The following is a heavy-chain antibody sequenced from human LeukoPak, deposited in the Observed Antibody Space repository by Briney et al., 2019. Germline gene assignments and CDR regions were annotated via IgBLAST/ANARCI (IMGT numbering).Heavy chain of an antibody. CDR3: ARYGDYRADDAFDI. J-gene: IGHJ3*02. CDR2: IIPIFGTA. CDR1: GGTFSSYA. D-gene: IGHD4-17*01. V-gene: IGHV1-69*13. Sequence: SVKVSCKASGGTFSSYAISWVRQAPGQGLEWMGGIIPIFGTANYAQRFQGRVTITADESTSTAYMELSSLRSEDTAVYYCARYGDYRADDAFDIWGQGTMVTVSS.